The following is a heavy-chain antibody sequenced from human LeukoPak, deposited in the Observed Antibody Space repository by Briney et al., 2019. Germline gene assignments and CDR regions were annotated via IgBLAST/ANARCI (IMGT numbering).Heavy chain of an antibody. CDR3: ARRQTSSTRYFDY. Sequence: GGSLRLSCEASGFTFSKYCMAWVRQAPGKGLEWVSIISDDSSDTHYSDSLKGRFTISRDNSWKTLSLQMNSLRVEDTAVYYCARRQTSSTRYFDYWGQGTVVTVSS. J-gene: IGHJ4*02. V-gene: IGHV3-23*01. CDR1: GFTFSKYC. CDR2: ISDDSSDT.